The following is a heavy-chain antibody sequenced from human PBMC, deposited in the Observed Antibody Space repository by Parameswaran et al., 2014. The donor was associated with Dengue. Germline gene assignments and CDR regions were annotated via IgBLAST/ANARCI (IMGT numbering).Heavy chain of an antibody. V-gene: IGHV1-69*01. J-gene: IGHJ6*02. Sequence: SWVRQAPGQGLEWMGGIIPIFGTANYAQKFQGRVTITADESTSTAYMELSSLRSEDTAVYYCARDEGWYSSSAGQAGDYYYYGMDVWGQGTTVTVSS. D-gene: IGHD6-6*01. CDR2: IIPIFGTA. CDR3: ARDEGWYSSSAGQAGDYYYYGMDV.